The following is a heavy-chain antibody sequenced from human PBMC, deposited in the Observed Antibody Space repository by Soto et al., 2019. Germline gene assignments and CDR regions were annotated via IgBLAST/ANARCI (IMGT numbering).Heavy chain of an antibody. D-gene: IGHD6-19*01. CDR1: GFTFSSYA. J-gene: IGHJ4*02. Sequence: QVQLVESGGGVVQPGRSLRLSCAASGFTFSSYAMHWVRQAPGKGLEWVAVISYDGSNKYYADYVKGRFTISRDNSKNTLYLQMNSLRAEDTAVYYCARDERDQWLSTFDYWGQGTLVTVSS. V-gene: IGHV3-30-3*01. CDR2: ISYDGSNK. CDR3: ARDERDQWLSTFDY.